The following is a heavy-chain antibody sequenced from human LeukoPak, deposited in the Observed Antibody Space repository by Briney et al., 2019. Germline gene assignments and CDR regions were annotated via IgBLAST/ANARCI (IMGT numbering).Heavy chain of an antibody. CDR1: GGSISSYY. V-gene: IGHV4-59*01. J-gene: IGHJ4*02. CDR3: ASEGYSSGWWSTAY. D-gene: IGHD6-19*01. CDR2: IYYSGST. Sequence: SETLSLTCTVSGGSISSYYWSWIRQPPGKGLEWIGYIYYSGSTNYNPPLKSRVTISVDTSKNQFSLKLSSVTAADTAVYYCASEGYSSGWWSTAYWGQGTLVTVSS.